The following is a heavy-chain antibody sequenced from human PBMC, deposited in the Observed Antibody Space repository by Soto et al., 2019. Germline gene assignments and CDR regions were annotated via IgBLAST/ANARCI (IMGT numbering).Heavy chain of an antibody. Sequence: PSETLSLTCAVSGGSISSGGYSWSWLRQPPGKGLEWIGYIYHSGSTYYNPSLKSRVTISVDRSKNQFSLKLSSVTAADTAVYYCASSFSLTGTTNWFDPWGQGTLVTVSS. V-gene: IGHV4-30-2*01. CDR3: ASSFSLTGTTNWFDP. CDR2: IYHSGST. J-gene: IGHJ5*02. CDR1: GGSISSGGYS. D-gene: IGHD1-7*01.